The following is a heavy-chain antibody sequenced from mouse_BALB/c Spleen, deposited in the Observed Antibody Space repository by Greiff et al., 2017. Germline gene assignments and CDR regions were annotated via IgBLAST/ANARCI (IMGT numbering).Heavy chain of an antibody. Sequence: EVQLVESGGGLVKPGGSLKLSCAASGFTFSSYAMSWVRQSPEKRLEWVAEISSGGSYTYYPDTVTGRFTISRDNAKNTLYLQMSSLKSEDTAMYYCARHTGLYYFDYWGQGTTLTVSS. CDR3: ARHTGLYYFDY. D-gene: IGHD4-1*01. J-gene: IGHJ2*01. CDR1: GFTFSSYA. CDR2: ISSGGSYT. V-gene: IGHV5-9-4*01.